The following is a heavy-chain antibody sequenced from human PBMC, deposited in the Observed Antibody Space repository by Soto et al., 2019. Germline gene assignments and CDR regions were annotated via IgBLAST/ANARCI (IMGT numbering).Heavy chain of an antibody. CDR2: ISSSGVST. Sequence: EVQLLESGGGLVQPGGSLRLSCAASGFTFNSYAMSWVRQAPGKGLEWVSGISSSGVSTFYADSVKGRFTISRDNSKNTLYLKMNSLRAEDTAVYYCARGGLSVLYIDYWGQGPLVTVSP. V-gene: IGHV3-23*01. J-gene: IGHJ4*02. CDR3: ARGGLSVLYIDY. CDR1: GFTFNSYA. D-gene: IGHD2-8*02.